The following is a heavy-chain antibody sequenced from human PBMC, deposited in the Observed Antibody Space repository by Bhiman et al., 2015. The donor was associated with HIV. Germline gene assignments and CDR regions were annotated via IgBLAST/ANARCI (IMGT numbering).Heavy chain of an antibody. CDR2: MYSAGTP. J-gene: IGHJ4*02. V-gene: IGHV3-66*02. CDR1: GFTVGSKY. D-gene: IGHD1-26*01. CDR3: AREMGGSGSHAYGYYFDY. Sequence: EVQLVESGGGLVQPGGSLRLSCAASGFTVGSKYMSWVRQAPGKGLEWVSLMYSAGTPYYADSVEGRFTISRDNSKNTVYLQMNSLRAEDTAVHYCAREMGGSGSHAYGYYFDYWGQGTLVTVSS.